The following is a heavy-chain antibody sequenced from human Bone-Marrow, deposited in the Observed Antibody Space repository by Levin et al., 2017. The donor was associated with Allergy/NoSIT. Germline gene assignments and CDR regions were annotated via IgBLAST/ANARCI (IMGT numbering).Heavy chain of an antibody. Sequence: TGGSLRLSCAASGFTFSNYAMAWFRQAPGKGLEWVSSITGSGSLTYYADSVKGRCTISRDESQSTLFLQMNNLRADDTAIYYCAKDRGYSSGWGADYWGQGALVTVSS. CDR1: GFTFSNYA. V-gene: IGHV3-23*01. CDR3: AKDRGYSSGWGADY. J-gene: IGHJ4*02. CDR2: ITGSGSLT. D-gene: IGHD6-19*01.